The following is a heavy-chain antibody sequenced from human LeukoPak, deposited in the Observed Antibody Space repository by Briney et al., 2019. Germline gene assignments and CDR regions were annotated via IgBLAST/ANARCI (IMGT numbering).Heavy chain of an antibody. Sequence: PSETLSPTCTVSGDSISSSTSSTTYYWGWIRQPPGKGLEWIGSITYSGATHYNESLKSRVTISVDTSRNQFSLRLSSVTAADTAVYFCARHGGRYNWSPSDWGQGTLVTVSS. CDR3: ARHGGRYNWSPSD. CDR1: GDSISSSTSSTTYY. CDR2: ITYSGAT. V-gene: IGHV4-39*01. D-gene: IGHD1-20*01. J-gene: IGHJ4*02.